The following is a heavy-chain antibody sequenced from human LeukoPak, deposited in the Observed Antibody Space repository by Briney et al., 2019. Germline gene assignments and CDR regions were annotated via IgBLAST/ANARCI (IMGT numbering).Heavy chain of an antibody. D-gene: IGHD3-3*01. CDR3: ARDSYYDFWGGYSAEYFQH. V-gene: IGHV1-2*02. CDR1: GYTFTGYY. Sequence: ASVKVSCKASGYTFTGYYMHWVRQAPGQGLEWMGWINPNSGGTNYAQKFQGRVTMTRDTSISTAYMELSRLRSDDTAVYYCARDSYYDFWGGYSAEYFQHWGQGTLVTVSS. CDR2: INPNSGGT. J-gene: IGHJ1*01.